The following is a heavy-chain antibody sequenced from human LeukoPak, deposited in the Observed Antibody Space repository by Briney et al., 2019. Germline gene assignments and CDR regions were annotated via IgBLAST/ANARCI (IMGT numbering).Heavy chain of an antibody. J-gene: IGHJ4*02. D-gene: IGHD2-2*01. V-gene: IGHV3-33*08. Sequence: PGGSLRLSCAASGFTFSTYGMSWVRQAPGKGLEWVAVIWYDGSNKYYADSVKGRFTISRDNSKNTLYLQMNSLRAEDTAVYYCVRHHCSSTSCYEGGLDYWGQGTLVTVSS. CDR3: VRHHCSSTSCYEGGLDY. CDR2: IWYDGSNK. CDR1: GFTFSTYG.